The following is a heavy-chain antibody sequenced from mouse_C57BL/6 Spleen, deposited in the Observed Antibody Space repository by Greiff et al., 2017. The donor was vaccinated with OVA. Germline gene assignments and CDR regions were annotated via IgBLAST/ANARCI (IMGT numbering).Heavy chain of an antibody. D-gene: IGHD2-1*01. J-gene: IGHJ2*01. V-gene: IGHV2-2*01. Sequence: VQLVESGPGLVQPSQSLSITCTVSGFSLTSYGVHWVRQSPGQGLEWLGVIWSGGSTDYNAAFISRLSISKDNSKSQVFFKMNSLQADDTAIYYCASEGRGNYGTFFDYWGQGTTLTVSS. CDR3: ASEGRGNYGTFFDY. CDR2: IWSGGST. CDR1: GFSLTSYG.